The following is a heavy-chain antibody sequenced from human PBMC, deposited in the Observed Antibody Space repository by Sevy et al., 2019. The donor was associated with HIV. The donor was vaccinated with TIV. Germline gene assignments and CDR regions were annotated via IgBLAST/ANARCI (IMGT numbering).Heavy chain of an antibody. CDR3: ARIGMGQTYGTPPWY. J-gene: IGHJ4*02. D-gene: IGHD3-10*01. CDR2: MSYDGGNK. Sequence: GGSLRLSCAVSGFTFSRYAMHWVRQAPGKGLEWVAVMSYDGGNKYYADSVKGRFTISRDNSKNTLFLHMNSLRADDTAVYYCARIGMGQTYGTPPWYWGQGTLVTVSS. V-gene: IGHV3-30-3*01. CDR1: GFTFSRYA.